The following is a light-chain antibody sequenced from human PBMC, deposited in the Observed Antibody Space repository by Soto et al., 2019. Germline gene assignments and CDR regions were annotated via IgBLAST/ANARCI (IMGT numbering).Light chain of an antibody. Sequence: DLQMTQSPSSLSASLGDRVTITCRPSESIRNELNWFQKRPGKAPRLLIYDTFTLQSGVSSRFSGSVSGTEFSLTINSLQAGDSAIYYCQQSFTTQWTFGQGTKVEI. CDR1: ESIRNE. V-gene: IGKV1-39*01. CDR3: QQSFTTQWT. J-gene: IGKJ1*01. CDR2: DTF.